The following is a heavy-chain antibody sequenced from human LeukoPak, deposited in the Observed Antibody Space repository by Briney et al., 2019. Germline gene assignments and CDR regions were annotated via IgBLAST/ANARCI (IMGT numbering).Heavy chain of an antibody. Sequence: SETLSLTCTVSGGSISSYYWSWIRQPPGKGLEWIGYIYYSGSTNYNPSLKSRVTISVDTSKNQFSLKLSSVTAADTAVYYCARFLGSGWSRVALDAFDIWGQGTMVTVSS. J-gene: IGHJ3*02. CDR1: GGSISSYY. CDR2: IYYSGST. V-gene: IGHV4-59*01. D-gene: IGHD6-19*01. CDR3: ARFLGSGWSRVALDAFDI.